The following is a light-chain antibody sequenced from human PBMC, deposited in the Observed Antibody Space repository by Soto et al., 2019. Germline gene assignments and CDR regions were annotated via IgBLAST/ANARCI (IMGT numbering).Light chain of an antibody. CDR2: EGS. V-gene: IGLV2-23*03. J-gene: IGLJ2*01. CDR1: SSDVGNYNL. Sequence: QSALTQPASVSGSPGQSITISCTGTSSDVGNYNLVSWYQQHPGKAPKLMIYEGSKRPSGVSNRFSGSKSGNTASLTSSGLQAEDEADYYCCSYAGSTTFRVLFGGGTKLTVL. CDR3: CSYAGSTTFRVL.